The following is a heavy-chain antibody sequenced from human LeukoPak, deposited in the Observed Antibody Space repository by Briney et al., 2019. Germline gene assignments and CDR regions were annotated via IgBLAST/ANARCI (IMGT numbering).Heavy chain of an antibody. CDR1: GRSFSGYY. Sequence: SETLSLTCAVYGRSFSGYYRSWIRQPPGKGLEWIGEINHSGSTNYNPSLKSRVTISVDTSKNQFSLKLSSVTAADTAVYYCARAGPAAIRRIYWFDPWGQGTLVTVSS. J-gene: IGHJ5*02. D-gene: IGHD2-2*01. CDR2: INHSGST. V-gene: IGHV4-34*01. CDR3: ARAGPAAIRRIYWFDP.